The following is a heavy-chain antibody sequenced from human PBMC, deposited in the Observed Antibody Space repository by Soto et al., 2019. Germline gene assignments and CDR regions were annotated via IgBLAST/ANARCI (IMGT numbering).Heavy chain of an antibody. J-gene: IGHJ4*02. V-gene: IGHV3-53*02. D-gene: IGHD3-10*01. CDR1: GFSVSRNY. CDR2: VYSGGAT. CDR3: ARVPGRL. Sequence: QLVETGGGVIQPGTSLTLSCAASGFSVSRNYMTWVRQAPGKGLEWVSFVYSGGATFYADSVKGRFILSRDYSQNTMYLQMNNLRAEDTAVYYFARVPGRLWGRGTLVTVAP.